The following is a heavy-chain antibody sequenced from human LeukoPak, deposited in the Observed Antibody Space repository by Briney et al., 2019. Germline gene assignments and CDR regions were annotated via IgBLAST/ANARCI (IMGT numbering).Heavy chain of an antibody. CDR3: AKGADGGYSSGWYADY. CDR1: RFIFGAYG. D-gene: IGHD6-19*01. Sequence: GGSLRLSCAASRFIFGAYGMHWVRQAPGKGLEWVAVISYDGSNKYYADSVKGRFTISRDNSKNTLYLQMNSLRAEDTAVYYCAKGADGGYSSGWYADYWGQGTLVTVSS. V-gene: IGHV3-30*18. CDR2: ISYDGSNK. J-gene: IGHJ4*02.